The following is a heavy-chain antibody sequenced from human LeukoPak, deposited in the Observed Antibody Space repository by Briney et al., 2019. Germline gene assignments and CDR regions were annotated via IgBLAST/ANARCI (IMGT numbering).Heavy chain of an antibody. V-gene: IGHV3-7*01. CDR3: ARGRGAYCSGGSCSPKSWYFDL. CDR1: GFSFSRYW. Sequence: GGSLRLSCAASGFSFSRYWMTWVRQAPGKGLEWVANTREDGGERYYVDSVKGRFTISRDNAKNSLYLQINSLRAEDTAVYYCARGRGAYCSGGSCSPKSWYFDLWGRGTLVTVSS. D-gene: IGHD2-15*01. CDR2: TREDGGER. J-gene: IGHJ2*01.